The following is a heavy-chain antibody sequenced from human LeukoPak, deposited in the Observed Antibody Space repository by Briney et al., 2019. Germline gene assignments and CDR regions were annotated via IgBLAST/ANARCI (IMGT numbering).Heavy chain of an antibody. D-gene: IGHD3-22*01. CDR3: ARSTNYYDSSGYSECGY. CDR2: IIPIFGTA. V-gene: IGHV1-69*05. J-gene: IGHJ4*02. CDR1: GGTFSSYA. Sequence: ASVKVSCKASGGTFSSYAISWVRQAPGQGLEWMGGIIPIFGTANYAQKFQGRVTMTRNTSISTAYMELSSLGSEDTAVYYCARSTNYYDSSGYSECGYWGQGTLVTVSS.